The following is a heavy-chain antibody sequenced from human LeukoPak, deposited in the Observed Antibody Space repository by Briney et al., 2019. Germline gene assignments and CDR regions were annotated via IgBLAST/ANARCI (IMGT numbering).Heavy chain of an antibody. CDR2: ISAYNGNT. J-gene: IGHJ4*02. Sequence: ALVQVSCKASGYTFTSYGISWVRQAPGQGLEWMGWISAYNGNTNYAQKLQGRVTMTTDTSTSTAYMELRRLRADDTAVYFCARVTYSSSRHPRDYWGQGTLVTVSS. CDR1: GYTFTSYG. V-gene: IGHV1-18*01. D-gene: IGHD6-13*01. CDR3: ARVTYSSSRHPRDY.